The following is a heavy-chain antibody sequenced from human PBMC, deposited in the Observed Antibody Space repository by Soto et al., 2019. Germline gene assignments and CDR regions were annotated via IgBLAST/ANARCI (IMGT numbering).Heavy chain of an antibody. CDR1: GDSISSPHYY. Sequence: PSEPLSLTCTVSGDSISSPHYYWTWIRQPPGKGLEWVGYIYYTGNNFYNPALKSRVAMSVDPSTNQFSLKLASVTDADTAVYFCAREPKQNYDSSPWNGGFDSWGPGTLVTVSS. CDR3: AREPKQNYDSSPWNGGFDS. V-gene: IGHV4-30-4*01. J-gene: IGHJ4*02. CDR2: IYYTGNN. D-gene: IGHD3-22*01.